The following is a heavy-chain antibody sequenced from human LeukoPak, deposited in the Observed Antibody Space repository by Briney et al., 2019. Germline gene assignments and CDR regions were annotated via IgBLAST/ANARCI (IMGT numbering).Heavy chain of an antibody. D-gene: IGHD3-3*01. J-gene: IGHJ4*02. CDR1: GGSISSYY. Sequence: PPETLSLTCTVSGGSISSYYWSWIRQPPGKGLEWIGYIYYSGSTNYNPSLKSRVTISVDTSKNQFSLKLSSVTAADTAVYYCARGLDDFWSGYHLDYWGQGTLVTVSS. V-gene: IGHV4-59*01. CDR2: IYYSGST. CDR3: ARGLDDFWSGYHLDY.